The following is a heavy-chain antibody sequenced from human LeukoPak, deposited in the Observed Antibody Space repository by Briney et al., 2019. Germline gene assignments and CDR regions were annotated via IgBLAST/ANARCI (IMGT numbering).Heavy chain of an antibody. CDR2: INPHSGGT. CDR1: GYTFSDYY. V-gene: IGHV1-2*02. CDR3: AREIVATIGGAFDI. J-gene: IGHJ3*02. Sequence: ASVKVFCKASGYTFSDYYLHWVRQAPGHGLEWMGWINPHSGGTHYAQKFQGRVTMTRDTSISTAYMELSSLRSDDTAVYFCAREIVATIGGAFDIWGQGTMVTVSS. D-gene: IGHD5-12*01.